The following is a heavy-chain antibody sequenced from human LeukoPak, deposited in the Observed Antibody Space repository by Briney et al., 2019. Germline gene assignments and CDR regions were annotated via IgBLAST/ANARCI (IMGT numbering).Heavy chain of an antibody. CDR1: GGSLSSSSYY. Sequence: SETLSLTCTVSGGSLSSSSYYWGWIRQPPGKGLEWIGSIYYSGSTYYNPSLKSRVTISVDTSKNQFSLKLSSVTAADTAVYYCARERFVRGWFDPWGQGALVTVSS. CDR3: ARERFVRGWFDP. V-gene: IGHV4-39*07. CDR2: IYYSGST. J-gene: IGHJ5*02. D-gene: IGHD2/OR15-2a*01.